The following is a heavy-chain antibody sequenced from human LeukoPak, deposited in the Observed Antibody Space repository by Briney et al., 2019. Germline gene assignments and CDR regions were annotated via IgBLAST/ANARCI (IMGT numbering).Heavy chain of an antibody. Sequence: SVTVSCKASGGTFSSYAISWVRQAPGQGLEWMGGIIPIFGTANYAQKFQGRVTITADESTSTAYMELSSLRSEDTAVYYCARGAYSSGYYHTPPYYFDYWGQGTLVTVSS. J-gene: IGHJ4*02. D-gene: IGHD3-22*01. CDR2: IIPIFGTA. CDR1: GGTFSSYA. V-gene: IGHV1-69*13. CDR3: ARGAYSSGYYHTPPYYFDY.